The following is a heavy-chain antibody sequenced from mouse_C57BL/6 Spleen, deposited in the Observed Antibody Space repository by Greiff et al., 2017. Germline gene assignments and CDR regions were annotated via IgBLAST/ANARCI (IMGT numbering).Heavy chain of an antibody. CDR2: IYIGNGYT. J-gene: IGHJ3*01. Sequence: EVQLQQPGAELVRPGSSVKLSCKASGYTFTSYWMHWVKQRPGQGLEWIGYIYIGNGYTEYNEKFKGKATLTSDTSSSTAYMQLSSLTSEDSAIYFCANHMVTGQAWFAYWGQGTLVTVSA. CDR3: ANHMVTGQAWFAY. CDR1: GYTFTSYW. V-gene: IGHV1-58*01. D-gene: IGHD2-2*01.